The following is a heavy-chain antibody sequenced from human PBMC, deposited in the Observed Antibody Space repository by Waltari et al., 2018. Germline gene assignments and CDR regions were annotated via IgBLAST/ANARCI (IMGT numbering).Heavy chain of an antibody. CDR1: GFTFSSYG. CDR2: ISYDGSNK. CDR3: ARVPSPLVAGLGRDAFDI. J-gene: IGHJ3*02. D-gene: IGHD6-19*01. V-gene: IGHV3-30*03. Sequence: QVQLVESGGGVVQPGRSLRLSCAASGFTFSSYGMHWVRQAPGKGLEWVAVISYDGSNKYYADSVKGRFTISRDNSKNTLYLQMNSLRAEDTAVYYCARVPSPLVAGLGRDAFDIWGQGTMVTVSS.